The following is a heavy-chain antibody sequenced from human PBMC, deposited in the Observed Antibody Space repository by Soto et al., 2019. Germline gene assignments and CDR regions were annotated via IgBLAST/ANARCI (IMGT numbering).Heavy chain of an antibody. D-gene: IGHD2-15*01. Sequence: EVQLVESGGGLVQPGGSLRLSCAASGFIFSNYWMTWVRQAPGKGLEWVANIKQDGSDIYYVDSVKDRFTISRDNAKNSLYLQMNSLRAEDTAVYYCARDEGATRLYDAFDIWGQGTMVTVSS. CDR3: ARDEGATRLYDAFDI. CDR1: GFIFSNYW. J-gene: IGHJ3*02. V-gene: IGHV3-7*03. CDR2: IKQDGSDI.